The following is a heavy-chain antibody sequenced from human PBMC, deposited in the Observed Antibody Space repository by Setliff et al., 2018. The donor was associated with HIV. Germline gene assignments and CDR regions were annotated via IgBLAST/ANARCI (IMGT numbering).Heavy chain of an antibody. CDR2: IYYTGST. CDR3: AGVNYYDASGLRAEYFQL. CDR1: GASINSYF. J-gene: IGHJ1*01. Sequence: TLSLTCTVSGASINSYFWSWIRQPPGKGPEWLGYIYYTGSTNYNPALGSRITMSVDTSKNQFSLTLKSVTAADTGVYYCAGVNYYDASGLRAEYFQLWGQGTQVTVSS. D-gene: IGHD3-22*01. V-gene: IGHV4-59*01.